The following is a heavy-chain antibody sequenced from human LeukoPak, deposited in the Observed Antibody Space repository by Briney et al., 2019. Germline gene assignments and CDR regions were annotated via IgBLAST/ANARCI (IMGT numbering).Heavy chain of an antibody. CDR1: GGSISSYY. J-gene: IGHJ5*02. CDR3: ARGLINFDWAFDP. V-gene: IGHV4-59*12. Sequence: SETLSLTCTVSGGSISSYYWSWIRQPPGKGLEWIGYIYYSGSTNYNPSLKSRVTISVDTSKNQFSLKLSSATAADTAVYYCARGLINFDWAFDPWGQGTLVTVSS. CDR2: IYYSGST. D-gene: IGHD3-9*01.